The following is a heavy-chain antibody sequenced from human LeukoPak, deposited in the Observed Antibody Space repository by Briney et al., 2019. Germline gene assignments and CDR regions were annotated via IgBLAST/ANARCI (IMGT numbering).Heavy chain of an antibody. CDR2: AYYSGGA. J-gene: IGHJ4*02. CDR1: GGSISSYY. CDR3: ARGGFRACDY. D-gene: IGHD3-16*01. Sequence: SETLSLTCAVSGGSISSYYWSWVRQPPGKGLEWIGNAYYSGGANYNPSLKSRVTISVDTSKNQFSLKLSSVTAADTAVYYCARGGFRACDYWGQGTLVTVSS. V-gene: IGHV4-59*08.